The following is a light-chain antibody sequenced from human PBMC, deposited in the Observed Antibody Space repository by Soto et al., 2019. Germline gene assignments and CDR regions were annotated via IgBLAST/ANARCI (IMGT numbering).Light chain of an antibody. J-gene: IGKJ3*01. CDR2: DAS. Sequence: EIVMTQSPATLSLSPGERATLSCRASQSVGSYLAWYQQKFGQAPRLLIYDASNRATGIPARFSGSGSGTDFTLTISSLEPEDFAVYHCLQRSIGFTFGPGTKVDIK. V-gene: IGKV3-11*01. CDR1: QSVGSY. CDR3: LQRSIGFT.